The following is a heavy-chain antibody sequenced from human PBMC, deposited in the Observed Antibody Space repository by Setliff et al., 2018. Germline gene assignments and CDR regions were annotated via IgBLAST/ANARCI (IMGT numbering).Heavy chain of an antibody. D-gene: IGHD2-2*01. CDR3: ARSPRPPTSLDYVDV. CDR2: LHPNGITT. CDR1: GFTLSRFW. Sequence: LSCVTSGFTLSRFWMHWVRQVPGKGLVWVSRLHPNGITTRYADSVKGRFTIYRDMAENTLYLQMNSLRAEDTAVYYCARSPRPPTSLDYVDVWGDGTMVTVSS. J-gene: IGHJ6*03. V-gene: IGHV3-74*01.